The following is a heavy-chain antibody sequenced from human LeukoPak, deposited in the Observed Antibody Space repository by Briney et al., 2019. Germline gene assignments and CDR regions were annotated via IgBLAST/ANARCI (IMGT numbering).Heavy chain of an antibody. CDR2: VAYDGSSK. V-gene: IGHV3-30*04. CDR1: GFTFSDYA. CDR3: AKPLTDYVWGSYRLGPFDY. Sequence: GGSLRLSCAASGFTFSDYALHWVRQAPGKGLEWVAFVAYDGSSKYYRDSVKGRFIISRDYSRNTLYLQMNSLRGEDTAVYYCAKPLTDYVWGSYRLGPFDYWGQGTLVTVSS. J-gene: IGHJ4*02. D-gene: IGHD3-16*02.